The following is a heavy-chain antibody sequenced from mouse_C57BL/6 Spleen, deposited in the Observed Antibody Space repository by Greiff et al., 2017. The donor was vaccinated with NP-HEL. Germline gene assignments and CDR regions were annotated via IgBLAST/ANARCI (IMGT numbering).Heavy chain of an antibody. CDR2: IDPSDSYT. CDR3: ARGGG. CDR1: GYTFTSYW. J-gene: IGHJ2*01. V-gene: IGHV1-50*01. Sequence: QVQLQQPGAELVKPGASVKLSCKASGYTFTSYWMQWVKQRPGQGLEWIGEIDPSDSYTNYNQKFKGKATLTVDTSSSTAYMQLSGLTSEDSAVXYCARGGGWGQGTTLTVSS.